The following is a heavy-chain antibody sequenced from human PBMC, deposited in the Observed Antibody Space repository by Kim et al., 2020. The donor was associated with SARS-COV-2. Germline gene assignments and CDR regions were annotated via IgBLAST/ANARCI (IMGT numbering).Heavy chain of an antibody. Sequence: GGSLRLSCSGSGFMFNYNSMHWVRQPPGEGLEYVSSISSTGEDTFYADSVKGRFTIFRDNSKDTLYLQMSRLSPEDTSVYDCITGGVAVAGNLLYFPYWG. CDR1: GFMFNYNS. V-gene: IGHV3-64D*08. CDR3: ITGGVAVAGNLLYFPY. D-gene: IGHD6-19*01. CDR2: ISSTGEDT. J-gene: IGHJ4*01.